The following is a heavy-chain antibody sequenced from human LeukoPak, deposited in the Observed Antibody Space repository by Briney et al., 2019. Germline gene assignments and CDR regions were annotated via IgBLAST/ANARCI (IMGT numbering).Heavy chain of an antibody. V-gene: IGHV1-2*02. J-gene: IGHJ4*02. D-gene: IGHD1-14*01. CDR2: MNPNSGGT. Sequence: ASVKVSCKASGYTFTSYDINWVRQATGQGLEWMGWMNPNSGGTNYAQKFQGRVTMTRDTSISTAYMELSRLRSDDTAVYYCARVFGTSKAFDYWGQGTLVTVSS. CDR3: ARVFGTSKAFDY. CDR1: GYTFTSYD.